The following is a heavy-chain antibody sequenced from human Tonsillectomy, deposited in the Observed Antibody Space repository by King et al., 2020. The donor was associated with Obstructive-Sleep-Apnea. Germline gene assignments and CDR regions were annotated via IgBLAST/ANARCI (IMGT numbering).Heavy chain of an antibody. Sequence: VQLVESGGGLVQPGGSLRLSCAASGFTFSTYAMSWVRQAPGKGLEWVSVISGSGGSTYYADSVMGRFTISRDNSKNTLYLQMNSLRAEDTAVYYCAKDRGWYRLPFDYWGQGTLVTVSS. CDR2: ISGSGGST. J-gene: IGHJ4*02. CDR1: GFTFSTYA. CDR3: AKDRGWYRLPFDY. V-gene: IGHV3-23*04. D-gene: IGHD6-19*01.